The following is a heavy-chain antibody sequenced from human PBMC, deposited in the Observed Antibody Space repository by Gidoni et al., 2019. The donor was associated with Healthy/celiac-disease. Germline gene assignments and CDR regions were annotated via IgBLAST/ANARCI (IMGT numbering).Heavy chain of an antibody. CDR3: VKGGYCSGGSCYPGDYYYYYGMDV. J-gene: IGHJ6*02. Sequence: EVQLVESGGGLVQPGGSLRLSCSASGFTFSRYAMHWVRQAPGKGLEYVSAISSNGGSTYYADSVKGRFTISRDNSKNTLYLQMSSLRAEDTAVYYCVKGGYCSGGSCYPGDYYYYYGMDVWGQGTTVTVSS. CDR2: ISSNGGST. CDR1: GFTFSRYA. D-gene: IGHD2-15*01. V-gene: IGHV3-64D*06.